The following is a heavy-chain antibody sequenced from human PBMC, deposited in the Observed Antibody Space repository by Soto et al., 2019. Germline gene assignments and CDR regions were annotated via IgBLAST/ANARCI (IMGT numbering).Heavy chain of an antibody. V-gene: IGHV4-34*01. Sequence: QVQLQQWGAGLLKPSETLSLTCAVYGGSFSGYYWIWIRQPPGKGLEWIGEINHSGSTNYNASLKSRVTISVDTTKNQFSLKLSSVTAADTAVYYCARGLYCSSTSCYYYYYYGMDVWGQGTTVTVSS. CDR3: ARGLYCSSTSCYYYYYYGMDV. CDR2: INHSGST. J-gene: IGHJ6*02. D-gene: IGHD2-2*01. CDR1: GGSFSGYY.